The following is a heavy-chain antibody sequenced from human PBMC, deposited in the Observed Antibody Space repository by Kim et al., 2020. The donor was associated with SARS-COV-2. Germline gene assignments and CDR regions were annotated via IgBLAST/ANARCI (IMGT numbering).Heavy chain of an antibody. J-gene: IGHJ6*02. Sequence: SVKVSCKASGGTFSSYAISWVRQAPGQGLEWMGGIIPIFGTANYAQKFQGRVTITADESTSTAYMELSSLRSEDTAVYYCARGRGGFPETYCGGDCSDYYYYGMDVWGQGTTVTVSS. D-gene: IGHD2-21*02. CDR1: GGTFSSYA. CDR2: IIPIFGTA. CDR3: ARGRGGFPETYCGGDCSDYYYYGMDV. V-gene: IGHV1-69*13.